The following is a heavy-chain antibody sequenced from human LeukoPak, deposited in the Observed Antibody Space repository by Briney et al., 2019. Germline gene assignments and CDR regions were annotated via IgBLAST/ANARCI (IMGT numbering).Heavy chain of an antibody. CDR1: GGSISSGGYY. V-gene: IGHV4-31*03. D-gene: IGHD2-21*02. Sequence: PSQTLSLTCTVSGGSISSGGYYWSWIRQHPGKGLEWIGYIYYSGSTYYNPSLKSRVTISVDTSKNQFSLKLSSVTAADTVVYYCARELYCGGDCYSGFDYWGQGTLVTVSS. CDR3: ARELYCGGDCYSGFDY. J-gene: IGHJ4*02. CDR2: IYYSGST.